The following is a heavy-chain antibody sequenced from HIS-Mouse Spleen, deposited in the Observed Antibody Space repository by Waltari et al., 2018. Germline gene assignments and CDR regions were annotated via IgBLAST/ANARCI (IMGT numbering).Heavy chain of an antibody. CDR1: GGSISSYY. Sequence: QVQLQESGPGLVKPSETLSRTCTVSGGSISSYYWSWIRQHPGKGLGWMGYIYYSGSTNYNPSLKSRVTISVDTSKNQFSLKLSSVTAADTAVYYCARGSGSGSYFDYWGQGTLVTVSS. CDR3: ARGSGSGSYFDY. D-gene: IGHD3-10*01. J-gene: IGHJ4*02. CDR2: IYYSGST. V-gene: IGHV4-59*01.